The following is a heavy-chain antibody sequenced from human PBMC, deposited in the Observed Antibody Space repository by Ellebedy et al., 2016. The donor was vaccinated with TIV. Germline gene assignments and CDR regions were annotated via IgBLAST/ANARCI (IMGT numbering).Heavy chain of an antibody. CDR1: GFTVSSNY. D-gene: IGHD1-26*01. V-gene: IGHV3-53*04. CDR3: ARVAMTSGSYF. Sequence: GGSLRLSCAASGFTVSSNYMTWVRQAPGKGLEWVSVLYSGGTTYYADSVKGRFTISRQNSKNTLYLQMNSLRPDDTAVYYCARVAMTSGSYFWGRGILVTVSS. CDR2: LYSGGTT. J-gene: IGHJ4*02.